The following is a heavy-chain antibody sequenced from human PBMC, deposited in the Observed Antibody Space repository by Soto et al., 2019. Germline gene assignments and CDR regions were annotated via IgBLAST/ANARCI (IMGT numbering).Heavy chain of an antibody. V-gene: IGHV3-11*01. J-gene: IGHJ4*02. D-gene: IGHD5-12*01. Sequence: PGGSLRLSCAASGFTFSDYYMSWIRQAPGKGLEWVSYITSSGSTIYYADSVKGRFTISRDNAKNSLYLQMNSLRAEDTAVYYCAIETLKRWLQLGYFDYWGQGTLVTVSS. CDR1: GFTFSDYY. CDR3: AIETLKRWLQLGYFDY. CDR2: ITSSGSTI.